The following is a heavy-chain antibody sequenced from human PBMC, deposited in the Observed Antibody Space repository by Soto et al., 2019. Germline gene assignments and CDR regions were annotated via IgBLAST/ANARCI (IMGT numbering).Heavy chain of an antibody. Sequence: GGSLRLSCAASGFTFSSYWMSWVRQAPGKGLEWVANIKQDGSEKYYVDSVKGRFTISRDNAKNSLYLQMNSLRAEDTAVYYCARDPLGSNGQINWFDPWGQGTLVTVSS. J-gene: IGHJ5*02. CDR1: GFTFSSYW. D-gene: IGHD1-26*01. CDR3: ARDPLGSNGQINWFDP. V-gene: IGHV3-7*01. CDR2: IKQDGSEK.